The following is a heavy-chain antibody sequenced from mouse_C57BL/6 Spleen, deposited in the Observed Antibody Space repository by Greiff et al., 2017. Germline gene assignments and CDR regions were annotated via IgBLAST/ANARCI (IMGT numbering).Heavy chain of an antibody. CDR2: INPSNGGT. J-gene: IGHJ1*03. V-gene: IGHV1-53*01. D-gene: IGHD2-1*01. Sequence: QVQLKQPGTELVKPGASVKLSCKASGYTFTSYWMHWVKQRPGQGLEWIGNINPSNGGTNYNEKFKSKATLTVDKSSSTAYMQLSSLTSEDSAVYYCAREEGNSYWYFDVWGTGTTVTVSS. CDR1: GYTFTSYW. CDR3: AREEGNSYWYFDV.